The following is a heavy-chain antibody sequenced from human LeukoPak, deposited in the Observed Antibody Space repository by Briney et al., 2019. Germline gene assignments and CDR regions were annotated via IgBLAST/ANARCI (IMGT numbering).Heavy chain of an antibody. CDR1: GGSISSGSYY. J-gene: IGHJ4*02. D-gene: IGHD2/OR15-2a*01. CDR2: IYTSGST. V-gene: IGHV4-61*02. CDR3: ARGYFPYYFDY. Sequence: PSETLSLTCTVSGGSISSGSYYWSWIRQPAGKGLEWIGRIYTSGSTNYNPSLKSRVTISVDTSKNQFSLKLSSVTAADTAVYYCARGYFPYYFDYWGREPWSPSPQ.